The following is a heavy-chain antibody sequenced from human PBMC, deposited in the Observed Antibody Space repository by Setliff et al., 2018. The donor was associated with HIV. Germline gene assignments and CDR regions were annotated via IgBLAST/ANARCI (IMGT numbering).Heavy chain of an antibody. CDR2: INTVTGNP. D-gene: IGHD2-15*01. CDR3: ARRMEMTPIVY. Sequence: ASVKVSCKASADTFTNCLINWVRQAPGQGLEWMGWINTVTGNPTYAQGFTGRFVFPLDTSVSTAYLQISSLKAEDSAVYYCARRMEMTPIVYWGQGTLVTVSS. V-gene: IGHV7-4-1*02. CDR1: ADTFTNCL. J-gene: IGHJ4*02.